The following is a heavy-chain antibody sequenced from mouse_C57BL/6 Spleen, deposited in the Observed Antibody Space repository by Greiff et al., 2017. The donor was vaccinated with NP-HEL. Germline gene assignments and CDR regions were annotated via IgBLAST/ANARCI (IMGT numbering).Heavy chain of an antibody. CDR1: GFTFSDYY. V-gene: IGHV5-16*01. Sequence: DVKLVESEGGLVQPGSSMKLSCTASGFTFSDYYMAWVRQVPEKGLEWVANINYDGSSTYYLDSLKSRFIISRDNAKNILYLQMSSLKSEDTATYYCAREGVYGSIYAMDYWGQGTSVTVSS. J-gene: IGHJ4*01. CDR3: AREGVYGSIYAMDY. CDR2: INYDGSST. D-gene: IGHD1-1*01.